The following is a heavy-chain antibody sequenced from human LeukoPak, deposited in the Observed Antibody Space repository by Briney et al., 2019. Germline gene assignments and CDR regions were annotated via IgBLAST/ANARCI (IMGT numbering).Heavy chain of an antibody. CDR3: ARSLYYDSSGLPCDY. J-gene: IGHJ4*02. D-gene: IGHD3-22*01. Sequence: KTGGSLRLSCAASGFTFSTFAMNWVRQAPGKGLEWVSSISSSSSYIYYADSVKGRFTISRDNAKNSLYLQMNSLRAEDTAVYYCARSLYYDSSGLPCDYWGQGTLVTVSS. V-gene: IGHV3-21*01. CDR2: ISSSSSYI. CDR1: GFTFSTFA.